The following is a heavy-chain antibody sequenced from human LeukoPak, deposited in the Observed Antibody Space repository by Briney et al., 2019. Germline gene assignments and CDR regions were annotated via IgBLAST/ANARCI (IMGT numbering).Heavy chain of an antibody. CDR3: ARTHSSSWFWGFDP. J-gene: IGHJ5*02. Sequence: ASVKVSCKASGYTFTGYYMHWVRQAPGQRLEWMGRINPNSGGTNYAQKFQGRVTMTRDTSISTAYMELSRLRSDDTAVYYCARTHSSSWFWGFDPWSQGTLVTVSS. V-gene: IGHV1-2*06. CDR1: GYTFTGYY. CDR2: INPNSGGT. D-gene: IGHD6-13*01.